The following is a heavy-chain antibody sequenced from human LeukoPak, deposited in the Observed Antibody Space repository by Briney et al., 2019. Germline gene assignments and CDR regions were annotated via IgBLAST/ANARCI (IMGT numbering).Heavy chain of an antibody. D-gene: IGHD1-1*01. V-gene: IGHV1-2*04. CDR1: GYTFTSYD. CDR2: MNPNSGGT. CDR3: AGSQLKVPQQAFDI. J-gene: IGHJ3*02. Sequence: ASVKVSCKASGYTFTSYDINWVRQATGQGLEWMGWMNPNSGGTNYAQKFQGWVTMTRDTSISTAYMELSRLRSDDTAVYYCAGSQLKVPQQAFDIWGQGTMVTVSS.